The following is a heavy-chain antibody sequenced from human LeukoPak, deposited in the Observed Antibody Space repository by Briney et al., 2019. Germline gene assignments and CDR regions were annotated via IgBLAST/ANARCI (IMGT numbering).Heavy chain of an antibody. CDR3: AKDSTDNGSGILDY. J-gene: IGHJ4*02. D-gene: IGHD3-10*01. Sequence: GGSLRLSCSASGFTFNSYPVHWVRQAPGKGLEYVSGISRNGDSTHYADSVKGRFTISRDNSKNTLYLQMISLRDEDTAVYYCAKDSTDNGSGILDYWGQGTLVTVSS. V-gene: IGHV3-64*04. CDR2: ISRNGDST. CDR1: GFTFNSYP.